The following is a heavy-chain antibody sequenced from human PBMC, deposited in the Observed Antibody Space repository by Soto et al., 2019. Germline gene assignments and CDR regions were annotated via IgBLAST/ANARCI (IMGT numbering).Heavy chain of an antibody. CDR3: ARLGYCSGGSCYTGFDY. D-gene: IGHD2-15*01. CDR2: IYYSGST. V-gene: IGHV4-59*01. J-gene: IGHJ4*02. CDR1: GGSISSYY. Sequence: PSETLSLTCTVSGGSISSYYWSWIRQPPGKGLEWIGYIYYSGSTNYNPSLKSRVTISVDTSKNQFSLKLSSVTAADTAVYYCARLGYCSGGSCYTGFDYWGQGTLVTVSS.